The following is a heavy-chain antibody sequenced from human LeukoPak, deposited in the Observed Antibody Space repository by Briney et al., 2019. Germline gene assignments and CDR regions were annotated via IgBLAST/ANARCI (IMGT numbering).Heavy chain of an antibody. CDR2: MNPNSGNT. J-gene: IGHJ6*03. CDR1: GYTFTNYD. D-gene: IGHD3-16*01. Sequence: ASVKVSCKASGYTFTNYDINWVRQATGQGLEWMGWMNPNSGNTGYAQKFQGRVTMTRNTSISTAYMELSSLRSEDTAVYYCARGLRGTGRNYYYYMDVWGKGTTVTVSS. CDR3: ARGLRGTGRNYYYYMDV. V-gene: IGHV1-8*01.